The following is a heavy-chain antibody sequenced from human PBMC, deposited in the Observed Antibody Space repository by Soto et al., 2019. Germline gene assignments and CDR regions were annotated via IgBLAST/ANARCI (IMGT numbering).Heavy chain of an antibody. Sequence: SETLSLTCTVSGGSIISYYWSWILQPPGKGLEWIGYIYYSGSTNYNPSLKSRVTISVDTSKNQFSLKLSSVTAADTAVYYCARDLVPAAMPVARLGYWGQGTLVTVSS. CDR2: IYYSGST. CDR1: GGSIISYY. D-gene: IGHD2-2*01. CDR3: ARDLVPAAMPVARLGY. V-gene: IGHV4-59*01. J-gene: IGHJ4*02.